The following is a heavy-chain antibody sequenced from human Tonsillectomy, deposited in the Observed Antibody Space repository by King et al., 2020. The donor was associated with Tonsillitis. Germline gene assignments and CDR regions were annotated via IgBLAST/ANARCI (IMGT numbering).Heavy chain of an antibody. V-gene: IGHV3-21*01. CDR3: VSYYDILTGFYPSWFDP. Sequence: EVQLVESGGGLVKPGGSLRLSCAASGFTFSSYSMNWVRQAPGKGLEWVSSISSSRSYIYYADSVRGRFTISRDNSKNSLYLQMNSLRAEDTAVYYCVSYYDILTGFYPSWFDPWGQGTLVTVSS. CDR1: GFTFSSYS. D-gene: IGHD3-9*01. J-gene: IGHJ5*02. CDR2: ISSSRSYI.